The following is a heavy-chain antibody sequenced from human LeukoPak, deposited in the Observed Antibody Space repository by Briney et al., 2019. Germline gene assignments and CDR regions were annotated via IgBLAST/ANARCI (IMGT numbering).Heavy chain of an antibody. CDR3: AKNGGSGYYFEY. D-gene: IGHD3-22*01. CDR1: GFTFSSYS. V-gene: IGHV3-21*04. Sequence: GGSLRLSCAASGFTFSSYSMNWVRQAPGKGLEWVSSISSSSSYIYYADSVKGRFTISRDNSKNTLYLQMNSLRAEDTAVYYCAKNGGSGYYFEYWGQGTLVTVSS. CDR2: ISSSSSYI. J-gene: IGHJ4*02.